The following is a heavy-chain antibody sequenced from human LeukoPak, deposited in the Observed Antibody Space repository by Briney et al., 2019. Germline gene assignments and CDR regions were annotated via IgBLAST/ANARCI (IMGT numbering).Heavy chain of an antibody. V-gene: IGHV3-48*02. CDR2: ITSSSHSI. CDR1: GFTFSSYS. D-gene: IGHD6-13*01. CDR3: ARGIAGTESAFDI. J-gene: IGHJ3*02. Sequence: GGSLRLSCAASGFTFSSYSMNWVRQAPGKGLECVSYITSSSHSIYYADSVKGRFTISRDNAKNSLYLQMNSLRDEDTAVYYCARGIAGTESAFDIWGQGTMVTVSS.